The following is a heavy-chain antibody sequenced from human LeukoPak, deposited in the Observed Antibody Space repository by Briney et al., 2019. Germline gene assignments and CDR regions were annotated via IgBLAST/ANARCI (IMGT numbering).Heavy chain of an antibody. CDR3: TTIQLHSYGLNFDY. J-gene: IGHJ4*02. D-gene: IGHD5-18*01. CDR2: IYTSGST. V-gene: IGHV4-4*07. Sequence: SETLSLTCTVSGGSISSYYWSWIRQPAGKGLEWIGRIYTSGSTNYNPSLKSRVTMSVDTSKNQFSLKLSSVTAADTAVYYCTTIQLHSYGLNFDYWGQGSLVTVSS. CDR1: GGSISSYY.